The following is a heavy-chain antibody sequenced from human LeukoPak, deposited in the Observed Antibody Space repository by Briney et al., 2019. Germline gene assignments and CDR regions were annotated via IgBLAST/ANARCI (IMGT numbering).Heavy chain of an antibody. CDR1: GFTFSNYA. CDR2: ISGSGGST. CDR3: APSWGYDSSFPYYFDY. J-gene: IGHJ4*02. V-gene: IGHV3-23*01. D-gene: IGHD3-22*01. Sequence: GGSLRLSCAVSGFTFSNYAVSWVRQAPGKGLEWVSAISGSGGSTYYADSVKGRFTISRDNSKNTLYLQMNSLRAEDTAVYYCAPSWGYDSSFPYYFDYLGQGTLVTVSS.